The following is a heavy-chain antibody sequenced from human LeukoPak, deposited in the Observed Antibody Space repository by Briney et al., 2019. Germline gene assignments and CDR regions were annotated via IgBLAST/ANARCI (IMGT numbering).Heavy chain of an antibody. Sequence: QPERSLRLSCVASAFTFSSYALHWVRQAPGKGLEWVAVISSDERQKYYADSVKGRFTISRDNSKNTLYLQMNSLRAEDTALYYCARDGGYSSSWADYWGQGTLVTVSS. CDR2: ISSDERQK. CDR1: AFTFSSYA. D-gene: IGHD6-13*01. CDR3: ARDGGYSSSWADY. V-gene: IGHV3-30*04. J-gene: IGHJ4*02.